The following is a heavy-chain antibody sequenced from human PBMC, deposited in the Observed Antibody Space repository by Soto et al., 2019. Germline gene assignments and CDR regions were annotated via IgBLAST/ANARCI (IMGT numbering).Heavy chain of an antibody. CDR2: ISYSGTT. J-gene: IGHJ5*02. V-gene: IGHV4-30-4*01. D-gene: IGHD5-18*01. CDR1: GDSISSNNNY. Sequence: QVQLQESGPGLVKPSQTLSLTCTVSGDSISSNNNYWSWIRQPPGEGLEWIGFISYSGTTSYSPSLKSRVAISLDTSKNQFSLSLSSVTAADTAVYYCARGRGYSYGLDPCGQGTLVTVSS. CDR3: ARGRGYSYGLDP.